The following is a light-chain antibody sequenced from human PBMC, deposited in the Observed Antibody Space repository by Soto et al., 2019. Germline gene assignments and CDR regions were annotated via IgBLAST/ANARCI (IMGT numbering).Light chain of an antibody. CDR1: QDVSQC. CDR2: KAS. J-gene: IGKJ2*01. Sequence: DIHMTQSPSTLSASVGDTVTITCRASQDVSQCLAWYQERPGKPPKLLIYKASSLERGVPSRFRGRGSETEFTLTIRDLQPDDFATYYCQHYDSYPYTFGQGTRLEIK. CDR3: QHYDSYPYT. V-gene: IGKV1-5*03.